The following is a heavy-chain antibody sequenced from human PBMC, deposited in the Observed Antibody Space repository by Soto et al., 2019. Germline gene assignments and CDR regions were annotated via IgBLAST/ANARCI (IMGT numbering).Heavy chain of an antibody. CDR3: AKDTCSGGSCYSALFDY. D-gene: IGHD2-15*01. Sequence: QVQLVESGGGVVQPGRSLRLSCAASGFTFSDYGMHWVRQAPGKGLEWVAVISYDGSSKYYADSVKGRFTISRDNPKNTLYLQMNSLRAEDTAVYYCAKDTCSGGSCYSALFDYWGQGTLVTVSS. CDR1: GFTFSDYG. CDR2: ISYDGSSK. V-gene: IGHV3-30*18. J-gene: IGHJ4*02.